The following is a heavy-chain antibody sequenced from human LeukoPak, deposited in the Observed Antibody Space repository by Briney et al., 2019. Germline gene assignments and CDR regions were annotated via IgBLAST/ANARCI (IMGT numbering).Heavy chain of an antibody. CDR1: GFTFSGYE. CDR3: ARDMEPDAFDF. D-gene: IGHD1-1*01. CDR2: ISSRGTTV. J-gene: IGHJ3*01. V-gene: IGHV3-48*03. Sequence: GGSLRLSCAASGFTFSGYEMNWVRQAPGKGLEWVSYISSRGTTVCYADSVKGRFTISRDNAKNSLYLQMNSLRADDTAVYYCARDMEPDAFDFWGQGTMVTVSS.